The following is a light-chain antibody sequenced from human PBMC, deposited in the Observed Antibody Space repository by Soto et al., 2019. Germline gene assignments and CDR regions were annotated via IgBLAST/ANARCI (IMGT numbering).Light chain of an antibody. V-gene: IGLV1-44*01. CDR3: AAWDDSLNGVA. CDR2: SSN. J-gene: IGLJ2*01. Sequence: QPVLTQPPSASGTPGQRVTISCSGSSSNIGSNTVDWYQQLPGTAPKLLIFSSNHPPPGVPARFSGSKSGTSASLAISGLQSEDEADYYCAAWDDSLNGVAFGGGTKVTVL. CDR1: SSNIGSNT.